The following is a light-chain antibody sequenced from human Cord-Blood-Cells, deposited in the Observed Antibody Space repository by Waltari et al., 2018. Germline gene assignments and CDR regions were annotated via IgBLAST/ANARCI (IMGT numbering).Light chain of an antibody. V-gene: IGKV3-15*01. Sequence: EIVMTQSPATLSVSPGERATLSCRASQSVSSNLAWYQQKPGQAPRLLIYGVSTRATGIPARFSGSGSETEFTLTISSLQSEDFAVYYCQQYNNSITFGPGTKVDIK. CDR3: QQYNNSIT. J-gene: IGKJ3*01. CDR2: GVS. CDR1: QSVSSN.